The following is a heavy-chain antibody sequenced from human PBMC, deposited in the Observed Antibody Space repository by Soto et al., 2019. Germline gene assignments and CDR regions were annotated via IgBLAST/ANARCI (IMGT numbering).Heavy chain of an antibody. Sequence: PGGSLRLSCAASGFTFSSYGMHWVRQAPGKGLEWVAVIWYDGSNKYYADSVKGRFTISRDNSKNTLYLQMNSLRAEDTAVYYCARNQAGGYCISTSCPGYYGMDVWGQGTTVTVSS. V-gene: IGHV3-33*01. CDR2: IWYDGSNK. J-gene: IGHJ6*02. CDR1: GFTFSSYG. CDR3: ARNQAGGYCISTSCPGYYGMDV. D-gene: IGHD2-2*01.